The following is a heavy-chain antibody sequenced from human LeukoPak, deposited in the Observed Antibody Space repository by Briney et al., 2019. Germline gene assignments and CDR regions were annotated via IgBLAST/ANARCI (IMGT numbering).Heavy chain of an antibody. Sequence: PGGSLRLFCAASGFTFSDYYMSWIRQAPGKGLEWVSYISSSSSYTNYADSVKGRFTISRDNAKNSLYLQMNSLRAEDTAVYYCARGPPSYGDYYYFDYWGQGTLVTVSS. CDR1: GFTFSDYY. CDR3: ARGPPSYGDYYYFDY. J-gene: IGHJ4*02. D-gene: IGHD4-17*01. V-gene: IGHV3-11*05. CDR2: ISSSSSYT.